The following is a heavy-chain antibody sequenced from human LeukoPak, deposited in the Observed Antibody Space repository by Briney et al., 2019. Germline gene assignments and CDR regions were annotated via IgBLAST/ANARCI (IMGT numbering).Heavy chain of an antibody. Sequence: GGSLRLSCAASGFTFSSYWMHWVRQAPGNGLVWVSRINSDGSSTSYADSVKDRFTISRDNAKNTLYLQMNSLRAEDTAVYYCARDVYESFDYWGQGTLVTVSS. CDR1: GFTFSSYW. CDR2: INSDGSST. V-gene: IGHV3-74*01. CDR3: ARDVYESFDY. J-gene: IGHJ4*02. D-gene: IGHD5/OR15-5a*01.